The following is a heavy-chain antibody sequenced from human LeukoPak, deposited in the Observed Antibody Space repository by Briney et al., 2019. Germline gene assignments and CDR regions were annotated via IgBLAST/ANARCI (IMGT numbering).Heavy chain of an antibody. CDR3: ARRGYCISTNCYTPHFDY. Sequence: GGSLRLSCAASGFSFRSYWMSWVRQAPGKGLEWVANMKQDGSERYYVDSVKGRFTISRDNAKNSLYLQMNSLRAEDTAVYYCARRGYCISTNCYTPHFDYWGQGTLVTVSS. CDR2: MKQDGSER. J-gene: IGHJ4*02. CDR1: GFSFRSYW. V-gene: IGHV3-7*01. D-gene: IGHD2-2*01.